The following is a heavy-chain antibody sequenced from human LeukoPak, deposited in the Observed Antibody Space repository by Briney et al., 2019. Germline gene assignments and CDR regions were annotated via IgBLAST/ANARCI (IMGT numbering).Heavy chain of an antibody. Sequence: GGSLRLSCAASGFTFSSYAMSWVRQAPGKGLGWVSAISGSGGSTYYADSVKGRFTISRDNSKNTLYLQMNSLRAEDTAVYYCAKCAFPYSSGYYYNYWGQGTLVTVSS. CDR3: AKCAFPYSSGYYYNY. J-gene: IGHJ4*02. V-gene: IGHV3-23*01. CDR1: GFTFSSYA. CDR2: ISGSGGST. D-gene: IGHD3-22*01.